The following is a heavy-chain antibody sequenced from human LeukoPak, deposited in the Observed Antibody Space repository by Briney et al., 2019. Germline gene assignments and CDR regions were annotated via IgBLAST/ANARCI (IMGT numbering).Heavy chain of an antibody. CDR2: IIPIFGIA. D-gene: IGHD4-17*01. CDR1: GGTFSSYA. CDR3: ASRGYGEQQYYFDY. V-gene: IGHV1-69*04. J-gene: IGHJ4*02. Sequence: SVKVSCKASGGTFSSYAISWVRQAPGQGLEWMGRIIPIFGIANYAQKFQGRVTITADKSTSTAYMELSSLRSEETAVYYCASRGYGEQQYYFDYWGQGTLVTVSS.